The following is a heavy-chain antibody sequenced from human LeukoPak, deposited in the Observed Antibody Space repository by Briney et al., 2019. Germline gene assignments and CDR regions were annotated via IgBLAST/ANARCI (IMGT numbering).Heavy chain of an antibody. Sequence: SETLSLTCTVSGGSISSYYWSWIRQPAGKGLEWIGRIYTSGSTNYNPSLKSRVTMSVDTSKNQFSLKLSSVTAADTAVYYCARGGVRWLPKNRNFDYWGQGTLVTASS. CDR1: GGSISSYY. J-gene: IGHJ4*02. CDR2: IYTSGST. D-gene: IGHD5-24*01. CDR3: ARGGVRWLPKNRNFDY. V-gene: IGHV4-4*07.